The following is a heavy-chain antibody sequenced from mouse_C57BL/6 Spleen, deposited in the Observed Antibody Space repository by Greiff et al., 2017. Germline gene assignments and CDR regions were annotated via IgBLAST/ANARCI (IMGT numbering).Heavy chain of an antibody. CDR1: GFTFSSSA. V-gene: IGHV5-9-1*02. CDR2: ISSGGDYI. CDR3: TRDWDGYYFDY. J-gene: IGHJ2*01. Sequence: EVQRVESGEGLVKPGGPLKLSCAASGFTFSSSAMSWVRQTPEKRLEWVAYISSGGDYIYYADTVKGRFTISRDNARNTLYLQMSSLKSEDTAMYYCTRDWDGYYFDYWGQGTTLTVAS. D-gene: IGHD4-1*01.